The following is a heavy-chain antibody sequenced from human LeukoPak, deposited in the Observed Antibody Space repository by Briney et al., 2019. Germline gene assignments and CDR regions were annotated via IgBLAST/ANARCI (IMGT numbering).Heavy chain of an antibody. D-gene: IGHD4-17*01. V-gene: IGHV3-49*04. J-gene: IGHJ6*02. CDR3: TRWGTVTTESYYYYGFDV. CDR1: GFIFNNYV. Sequence: PGGSLRLSCAASGFIFNNYVMHWVRQAPGKGLEWVGFIRGKAYGGTTENAASVKGRFTISRDDSKSIAYLQMDSLKTEDTAVYYCTRWGTVTTESYYYYGFDVWGQGTTVTVSS. CDR2: IRGKAYGGTT.